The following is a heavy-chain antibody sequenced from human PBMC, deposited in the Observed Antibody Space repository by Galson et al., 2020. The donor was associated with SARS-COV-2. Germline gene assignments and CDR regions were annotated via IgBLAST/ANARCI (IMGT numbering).Heavy chain of an antibody. Sequence: ASVKVSCKVSGYTLTELSMHWVRQAPGKGLEWMGGFDPEDGETIYAQKFQGRVTMTEDTSTDTAYMELSSLRSEDTAVYYCATSSPFMITVGGVIVEGVGNWFDPWGQGTLVTVSS. J-gene: IGHJ5*02. CDR1: GYTLTELS. CDR2: FDPEDGET. D-gene: IGHD3-16*02. V-gene: IGHV1-24*01. CDR3: ATSSPFMITVGGVIVEGVGNWFDP.